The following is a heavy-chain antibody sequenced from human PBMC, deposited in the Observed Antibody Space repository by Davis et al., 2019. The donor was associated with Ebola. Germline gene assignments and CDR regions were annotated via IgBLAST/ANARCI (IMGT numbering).Heavy chain of an antibody. J-gene: IGHJ4*02. CDR2: IYSGGNT. Sequence: GGSLRLSCVASGFSVSGNYMTWVRQPPGQGLEWVSVIYSGGNTYYADSVKGRFPISRDSSKNTLYLQMNSLSAEDTAVYYCAGGRTVTADYWGQGTLVTVSS. CDR3: AGGRTVTADY. CDR1: GFSVSGNY. V-gene: IGHV3-53*03. D-gene: IGHD2-21*02.